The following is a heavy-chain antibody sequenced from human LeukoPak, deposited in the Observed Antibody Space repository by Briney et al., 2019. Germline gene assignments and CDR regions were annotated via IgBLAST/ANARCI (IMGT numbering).Heavy chain of an antibody. D-gene: IGHD4-17*01. V-gene: IGHV4-59*01. CDR2: ISYIGST. J-gene: IGHJ3*02. CDR3: ARDVVTVTKGFDI. Sequence: XRQPPGXGLEGIGYISYIGSTNYNPSLKSRVTISIDTSKNQFSLRLSSVTAADTAVYYCARDVVTVTKGFDIWGQGTMVSVSS.